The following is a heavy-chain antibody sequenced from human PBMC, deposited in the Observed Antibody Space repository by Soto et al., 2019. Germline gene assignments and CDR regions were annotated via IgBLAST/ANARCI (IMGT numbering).Heavy chain of an antibody. CDR1: GFTFSSYA. CDR3: AREDTGSFDY. J-gene: IGHJ4*02. CDR2: ILYDGSNK. D-gene: IGHD2-8*02. V-gene: IGHV3-30-3*01. Sequence: QVQLVESGGGVVQPGRSLRLSCAASGFTFSSYAIHWVRQAPGKGLEWVAAILYDGSNKYYADSVKGRFTISRDNSKNTLYLQMNSLRAEDTAVDYCAREDTGSFDYWGQGTLVTVSS.